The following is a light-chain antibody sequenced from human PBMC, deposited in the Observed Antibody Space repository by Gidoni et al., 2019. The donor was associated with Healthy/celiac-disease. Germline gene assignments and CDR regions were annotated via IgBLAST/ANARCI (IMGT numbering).Light chain of an antibody. Sequence: SFYLPQPPSGAVSPGQTARITCLGDVLPRSYVRWFQPKPGQAPILVIYKDSERPTGIPERFSGSTSGTTVTLTISAAQVEDEADYYCSSAADKSLVFGGGTKLTIL. CDR1: VLPRSY. CDR3: SSAADKSLV. V-gene: IGLV3-27*01. CDR2: KDS. J-gene: IGLJ2*01.